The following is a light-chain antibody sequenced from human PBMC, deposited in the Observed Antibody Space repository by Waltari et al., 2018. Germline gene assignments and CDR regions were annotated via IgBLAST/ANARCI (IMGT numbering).Light chain of an antibody. CDR2: WAS. V-gene: IGKV4-1*01. CDR1: QTVLYSSDNNNY. Sequence: DIVMTQSPDSLAVSLGERATINCKSSQTVLYSSDNNNYLAWYLQKLGQPPKLLIYWASTRASGVPDRFSGSGSGTDFTLTISSLQAEDVAVYYCQQYYDTPRTFGQGTRVEIK. J-gene: IGKJ1*01. CDR3: QQYYDTPRT.